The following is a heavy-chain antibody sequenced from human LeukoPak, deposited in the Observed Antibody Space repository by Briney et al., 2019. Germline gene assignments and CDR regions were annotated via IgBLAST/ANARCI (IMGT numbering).Heavy chain of an antibody. CDR1: GFTFSTYY. Sequence: GGSLRLSCAASGFTFSTYYMNWVRQAPGKGLEWVSSISTSSSYIYYADAVKGRFTISRDNAKNSLYLQINSLRAEDTAVYYCARIGLDRRGYSGYEAFDYWGQGTLVTVSS. J-gene: IGHJ4*02. D-gene: IGHD5-12*01. V-gene: IGHV3-21*01. CDR2: ISTSSSYI. CDR3: ARIGLDRRGYSGYEAFDY.